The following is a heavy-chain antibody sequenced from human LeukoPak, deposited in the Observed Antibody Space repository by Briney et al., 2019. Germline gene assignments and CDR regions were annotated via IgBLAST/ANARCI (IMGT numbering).Heavy chain of an antibody. CDR1: GDSISNNSYC. V-gene: IGHV4-39*07. J-gene: IGHJ4*02. CDR2: GFYSGST. CDR3: ARDARYGRNFDY. Sequence: SETLSLTCTVSGDSISNNSYCWGWIRQPPGKGLEWIGSGFYSGSTSYNPSLKSRVAVSVDTSRNQFSLQLSSVTAADTAVYYCARDARYGRNFDYWGQGTLVTVSS. D-gene: IGHD1-26*01.